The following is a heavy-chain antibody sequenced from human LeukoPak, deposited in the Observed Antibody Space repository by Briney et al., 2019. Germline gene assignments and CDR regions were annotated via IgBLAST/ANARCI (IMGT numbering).Heavy chain of an antibody. CDR2: IFASGTT. CDR1: GGSISTYS. Sequence: PSKTLPLTCTVSGGSISTYSWNWIRQPAGKGLEWIGRIFASGTTKYNPSLKSRVTMSVETSKNQFSLKLSSVTAADTAVYYCAREGSAFDIWGQGTMVTVSS. V-gene: IGHV4-4*07. CDR3: AREGSAFDI. J-gene: IGHJ3*02.